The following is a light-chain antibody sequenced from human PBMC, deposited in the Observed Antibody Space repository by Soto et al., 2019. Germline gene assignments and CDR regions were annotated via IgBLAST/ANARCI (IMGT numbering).Light chain of an antibody. CDR2: GAS. CDR1: QSVYRY. CDR3: QQYGTSPT. V-gene: IGKV3-20*01. J-gene: IGKJ1*01. Sequence: EIVFAQSPGTLAFSPGERAPPSFRASQSVYRYLAWYQQKNGQAPRLLIYGASSRATGIPDRFSGSGSGTDFTLTISRLEPEDFAVYYCQQYGTSPTFGQGTKVDIK.